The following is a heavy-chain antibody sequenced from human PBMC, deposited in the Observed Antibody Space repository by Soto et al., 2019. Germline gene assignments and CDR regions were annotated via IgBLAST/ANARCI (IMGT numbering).Heavy chain of an antibody. CDR1: GGSISTSNW. D-gene: IGHD1-1*01. CDR2: IYHSGST. V-gene: IGHV4-4*02. Sequence: SETLSLTCAVSGGSISTSNWWSWVRQPPGKGLEWIGEIYHSGSTNYNPSLKSRVTISVDKSKNQFSLKLSSVTAADTAVYYCARAGTSLGYNWFDPWGQGXLVTVSS. CDR3: ARAGTSLGYNWFDP. J-gene: IGHJ5*02.